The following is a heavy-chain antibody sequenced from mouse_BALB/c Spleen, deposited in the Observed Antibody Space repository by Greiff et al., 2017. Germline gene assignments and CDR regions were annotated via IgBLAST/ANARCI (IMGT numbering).Heavy chain of an antibody. J-gene: IGHJ2*01. CDR1: GYSITSDYA. CDR3: ASELGRGFDY. D-gene: IGHD4-1*01. Sequence: EVQGVESGPGLVKPSQSLSLTCTVTGYSITSDYAWNWIRQFPGNKLEWMGYISYSGSTSYNPSLKSRISITRDTSKNQFFLQLNSVTTEDTATYYCASELGRGFDYWGQGTTLTVSS. CDR2: ISYSGST. V-gene: IGHV3-2*02.